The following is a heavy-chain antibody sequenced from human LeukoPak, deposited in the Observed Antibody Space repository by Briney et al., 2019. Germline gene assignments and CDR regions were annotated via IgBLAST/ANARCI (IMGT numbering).Heavy chain of an antibody. CDR2: ISASGSTM. V-gene: IGHV3-48*03. CDR1: AFTFSSFE. CDR3: ARDLRLVRGSSFGY. D-gene: IGHD3-10*01. Sequence: GGSLRLSCEASAFTFSSFEMTWVRQAPGKGLEWVSYISASGSTMYYADSVRGRFSVSRDNAKNSLYLQMNSLRVDDTAVYYCARDLRLVRGSSFGYWGQGSLVTVSS. J-gene: IGHJ4*02.